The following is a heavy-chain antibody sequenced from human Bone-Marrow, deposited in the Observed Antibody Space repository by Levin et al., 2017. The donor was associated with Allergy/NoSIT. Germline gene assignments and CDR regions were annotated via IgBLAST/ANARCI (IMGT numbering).Heavy chain of an antibody. CDR1: GGSVSSTPYYY. V-gene: IGHV4-61*01. J-gene: IGHJ4*01. CDR3: ARRGSYYYFDY. D-gene: IGHD3-10*01. Sequence: SETLSLTCTVSGGSVSSTPYYYWTWIRQAPGKGLEWIGYVFSSGSTNYNPSLKSRVTISLDTSKNQFSLNLNSVTAADTAVYYCARRGSYYYFDYWGHGTLVAVSS. CDR2: VFSSGST.